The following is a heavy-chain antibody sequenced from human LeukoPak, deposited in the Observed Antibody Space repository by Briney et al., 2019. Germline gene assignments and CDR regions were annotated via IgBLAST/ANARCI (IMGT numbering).Heavy chain of an antibody. V-gene: IGHV1-18*01. Sequence: ASVKVSCKASGYTFTSYGINWVRQAPGQGLEWMGWISAYNGNTNYAQKLQGRVTLTTDTSTSTAYMELRSLRSDDTAVYYCVIRIPGNDYWGQGTRVTVSS. CDR1: GYTFTSYG. D-gene: IGHD1-14*01. CDR2: ISAYNGNT. CDR3: VIRIPGNDY. J-gene: IGHJ4*02.